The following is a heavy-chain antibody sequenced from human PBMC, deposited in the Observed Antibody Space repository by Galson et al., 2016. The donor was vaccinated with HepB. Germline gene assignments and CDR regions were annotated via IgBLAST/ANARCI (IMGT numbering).Heavy chain of an antibody. V-gene: IGHV3-23*01. CDR2: ISGSGAPT. J-gene: IGHJ4*02. D-gene: IGHD4-17*01. CDR3: AKGLYGDYSYFDD. CDR1: GFTFNIYA. Sequence: SLRLSCAASGFTFNIYAISWVRQAPGKGLEWVAAISGSGAPTNDADSEKGRFTISRDNSKNTLYLQMNSLRTEDTAVYYCAKGLYGDYSYFDDWGQGTLVTVSS.